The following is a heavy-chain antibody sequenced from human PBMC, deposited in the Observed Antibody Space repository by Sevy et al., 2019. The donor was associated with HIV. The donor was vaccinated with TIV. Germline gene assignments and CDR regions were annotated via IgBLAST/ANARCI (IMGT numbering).Heavy chain of an antibody. V-gene: IGHV4-59*08. CDR3: AGENAWGRGYS. CDR1: GGSITSLY. D-gene: IGHD1-26*01. Sequence: SETLSLTCTVSGGSITSLYWNWIRQPPGKGLEWIANIYYNGHINYNPSLKSRVTLSLDTSKNQFSLKFRSVTAADTAMYYCAGENAWGRGYSWGQGTLVTVSS. J-gene: IGHJ4*02. CDR2: IYYNGHI.